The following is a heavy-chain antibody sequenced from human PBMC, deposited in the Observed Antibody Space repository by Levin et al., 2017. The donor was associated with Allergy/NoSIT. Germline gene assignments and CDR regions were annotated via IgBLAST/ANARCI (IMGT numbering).Heavy chain of an antibody. J-gene: IGHJ4*02. CDR3: AKGGYCSGGSCYRFDC. CDR1: GFTFSNYA. CDR2: ISGSSAST. D-gene: IGHD2-15*01. V-gene: IGHV3-23*01. Sequence: GGSLRLSCAASGFTFSNYAMSWVRQAPGKGLEWVSAISGSSASTYYADSVKGRFTISRDNSKNTLYLQMNSLRAEDTAVYYCAKGGYCSGGSCYRFDCWGQGTLVTVSS.